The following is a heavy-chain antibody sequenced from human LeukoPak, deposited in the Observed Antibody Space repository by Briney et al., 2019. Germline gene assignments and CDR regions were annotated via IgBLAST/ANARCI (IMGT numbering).Heavy chain of an antibody. CDR3: AKDASPAGLDY. CDR2: IWYDGSNK. J-gene: IGHJ4*02. Sequence: GGSLRLSCAVSGFTFSSYGMHWVRQAPGKGLEWVAVIWYDGSNKYYADSVKGRFTISRDNSKNTLYLQMNSLRAEDTAVYYCAKDASPAGLDYWGQGTLVTVSS. V-gene: IGHV3-33*06. CDR1: GFTFSSYG.